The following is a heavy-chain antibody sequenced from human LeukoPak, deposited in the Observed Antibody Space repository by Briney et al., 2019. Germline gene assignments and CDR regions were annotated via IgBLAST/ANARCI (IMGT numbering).Heavy chain of an antibody. CDR2: ISSSSNYI. CDR3: ARFSNYYDSSGSD. V-gene: IGHV3-21*01. J-gene: IGHJ4*02. Sequence: PGGSLRLSCAASGFTFSSYSMNWVRQAPGKGLEWVSSISSSSNYIYYADSVKGRFTISRDNAKNSLYLQMNSLRAEDTAVYYCARFSNYYDSSGSDWGQGTLVTVSS. D-gene: IGHD3-22*01. CDR1: GFTFSSYS.